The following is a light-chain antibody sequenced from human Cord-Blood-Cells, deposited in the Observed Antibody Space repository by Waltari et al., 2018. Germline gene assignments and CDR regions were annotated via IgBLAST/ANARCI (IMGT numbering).Light chain of an antibody. CDR1: QGISSC. CDR2: DAS. CDR3: QQYNSYSFT. Sequence: DIQMTQSPSPLSASVGDRVTITCRASQGISSCLAWYQQKPEKAPKLLIYDASSLKSGVPSRFSGSGSGTEFTLTISSLQPDDFATYYCQQYNSYSFTFGHGTKVEIK. V-gene: IGKV1-5*01. J-gene: IGKJ3*01.